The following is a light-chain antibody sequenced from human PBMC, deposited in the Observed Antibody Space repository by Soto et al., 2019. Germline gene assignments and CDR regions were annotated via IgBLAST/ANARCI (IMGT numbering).Light chain of an antibody. CDR1: LSVSVY. J-gene: IGKJ5*01. V-gene: IGKV3-11*01. CDR3: QQRSNWPPIT. Sequence: EVVLTQSPATLSFSPGERATLSCRTSLSVSVYLDWYQQKPGQAPRLLIYDASNRATGIPARFSGSGSGTDFTLTISSLEPEDFAVYYCQQRSNWPPITFGQGTRLEIK. CDR2: DAS.